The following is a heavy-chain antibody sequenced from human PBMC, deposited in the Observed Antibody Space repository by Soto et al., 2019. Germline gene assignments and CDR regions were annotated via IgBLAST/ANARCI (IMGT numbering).Heavy chain of an antibody. CDR1: VGTFSSYT. J-gene: IGHJ4*02. D-gene: IGHD5-12*01. CDR3: ARAMGRRLHY. V-gene: IGHV1-69*02. CDR2: IIPVLGIA. Sequence: QVQLVQSGAEVKKPGSSVKVSCKASVGTFSSYTISWVRQAPGQGLEWMGRIIPVLGIANYAQKFQGRVTITADKPLGTAYMELSSLRSEDTAVYYCARAMGRRLHYWGQGALVTGS.